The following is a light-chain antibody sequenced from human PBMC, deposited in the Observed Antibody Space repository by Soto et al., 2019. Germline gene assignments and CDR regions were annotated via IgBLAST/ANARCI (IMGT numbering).Light chain of an antibody. Sequence: DVQMTQPASTVSAPRENTVTITYLSSHSISSCLAWYQQKPGKAPQLLIYDASSLQSGVPSRFSGSGSGSEFTLTISSLQPDDFATYYCQHHNSYSEAFGQGTKVDIK. CDR2: DAS. CDR1: HSISSC. V-gene: IGKV1-5*01. CDR3: QHHNSYSEA. J-gene: IGKJ1*01.